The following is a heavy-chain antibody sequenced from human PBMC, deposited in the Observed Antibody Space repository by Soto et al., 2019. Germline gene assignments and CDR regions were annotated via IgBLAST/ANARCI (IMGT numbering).Heavy chain of an antibody. Sequence: QVQLQESGPGLVKPSETLSLTCTVSGGSISSYYWSWIRQPPGKGLEWVGYIYYSGSTNYNPSLKSRVTISVDTSKNQSCLKLSSVTAADTAVYYGARVSGGGFDYWGQGTLVTVSS. J-gene: IGHJ4*02. CDR1: GGSISSYY. CDR2: IYYSGST. CDR3: ARVSGGGFDY. D-gene: IGHD3-10*01. V-gene: IGHV4-59*01.